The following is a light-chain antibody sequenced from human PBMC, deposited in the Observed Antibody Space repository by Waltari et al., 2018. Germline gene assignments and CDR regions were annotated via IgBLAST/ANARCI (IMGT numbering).Light chain of an antibody. CDR2: LRS. CDR1: QSVSSSY. Sequence: EIVLTQSPGTLSLSRGERATLSCRASQSVSSSYLAWYQQRPGQAPRLLLYLRSIRATGIPDRFGGSGSGTDFTLTISRLEPEDFAVYYCHQYETLPSTFGQGTKLEIK. CDR3: HQYETLPST. J-gene: IGKJ2*01. V-gene: IGKV3-20*01.